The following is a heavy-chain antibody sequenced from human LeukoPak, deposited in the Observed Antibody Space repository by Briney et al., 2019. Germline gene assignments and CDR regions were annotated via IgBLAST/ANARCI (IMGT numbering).Heavy chain of an antibody. V-gene: IGHV3-23*01. Sequence: SGGSLRLPCAASGFTFSSYAMSWVRQAPGKGLEWVSAISGSGGSTYYADSVKDRFTISRDNSKNTLYLQMNSLRAEDTAVYYCAKPPSRSYYDWDYWGQGTLVTVSS. D-gene: IGHD1-26*01. CDR1: GFTFSSYA. J-gene: IGHJ4*02. CDR2: ISGSGGST. CDR3: AKPPSRSYYDWDY.